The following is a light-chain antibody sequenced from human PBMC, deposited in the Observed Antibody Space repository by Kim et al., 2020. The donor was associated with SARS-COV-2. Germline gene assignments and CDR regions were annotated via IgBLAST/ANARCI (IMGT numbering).Light chain of an antibody. V-gene: IGKV1-9*01. J-gene: IGKJ2*01. Sequence: IQLTQSPSSLSASVGDRVTMTCRASQGISSYLAWYQQKPGTAPKLLIYGSSTLQRGVPLRFSGSGSGTDFTLTISSLQPEDFATYYCQQLNSYPYTFGQGTKLEI. CDR2: GSS. CDR3: QQLNSYPYT. CDR1: QGISSY.